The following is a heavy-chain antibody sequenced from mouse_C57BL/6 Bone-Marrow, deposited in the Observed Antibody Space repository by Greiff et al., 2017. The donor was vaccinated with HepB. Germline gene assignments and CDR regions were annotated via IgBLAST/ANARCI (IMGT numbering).Heavy chain of an antibody. CDR3: ARHGVRRPFAY. V-gene: IGHV5-12*01. Sequence: DVMLVESGGGLVQPGGSLKLSCAASGFTFSDYYMYWVRQTPEKRLEWVAYISNGGGSTYYPDTVKGRFTISRDNAKNTLYLQMSRLKSEDTAMYYCARHGVRRPFAYWGQGTLVTVSA. CDR2: ISNGGGST. D-gene: IGHD2-14*01. J-gene: IGHJ3*01. CDR1: GFTFSDYY.